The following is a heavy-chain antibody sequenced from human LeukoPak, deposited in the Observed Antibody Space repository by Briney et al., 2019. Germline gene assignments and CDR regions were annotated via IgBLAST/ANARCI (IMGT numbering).Heavy chain of an antibody. CDR2: ISYSGST. V-gene: IGHV4-59*01. CDR3: ARVYTAYRNYY. CDR1: GYSISNNY. D-gene: IGHD3-16*01. J-gene: IGHJ4*02. Sequence: SETLSLTCTVSGYSISNNYWSWIRQPPGKGLEWIGYISYSGSTNYYPSLKRRVATSIDTSKNQLSLKLSSMTSADTAVYYFARVYTAYRNYYWGQGALVTVSS.